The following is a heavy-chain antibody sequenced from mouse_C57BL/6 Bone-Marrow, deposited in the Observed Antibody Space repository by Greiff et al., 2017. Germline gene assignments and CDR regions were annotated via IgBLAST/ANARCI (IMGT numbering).Heavy chain of an antibody. J-gene: IGHJ1*03. V-gene: IGHV2-9-1*01. Sequence: VQGVESGPGLVAPSQSLSITCTVSGFSLTSYAISWVRQPPGKGLEWLGVIWTGGGTNYNSALKSRLSISKDNSKSQVFLKMNSLQTDDTARYYCARKFKYYYGSSYDWYFDVWGTGTTVTVSS. CDR1: GFSLTSYA. D-gene: IGHD1-1*01. CDR3: ARKFKYYYGSSYDWYFDV. CDR2: IWTGGGT.